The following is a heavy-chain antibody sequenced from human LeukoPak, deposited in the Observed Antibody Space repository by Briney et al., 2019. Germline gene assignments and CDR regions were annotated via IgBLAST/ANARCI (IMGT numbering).Heavy chain of an antibody. CDR1: GFTVNSNY. J-gene: IGHJ1*01. Sequence: GGSLRLSCAASGFTVNSNYMSWVRQAPAKGLEWVSVIYSGGSTYYADSEKGRFTISRDNAKNTLYLQMNSLRAEDTAVYYCARGYSSSWSEYFQHWGQGTLVTVSS. CDR2: IYSGGST. CDR3: ARGYSSSWSEYFQH. D-gene: IGHD6-13*01. V-gene: IGHV3-53*01.